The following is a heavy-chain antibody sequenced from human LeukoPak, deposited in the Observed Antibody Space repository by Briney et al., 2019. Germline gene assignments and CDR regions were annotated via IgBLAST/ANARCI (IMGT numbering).Heavy chain of an antibody. D-gene: IGHD6-19*01. Sequence: GGSLRLSCAASGFTFSNYAMSWVRQAPGKGLEWVSGISASGGSTVYADSVKGRFTISRDNAKNSLYLQMNSLRAEDTAIYYCAREDSSGLDYWGQGTLVTVSS. V-gene: IGHV3-23*01. CDR2: ISASGGST. J-gene: IGHJ4*02. CDR1: GFTFSNYA. CDR3: AREDSSGLDY.